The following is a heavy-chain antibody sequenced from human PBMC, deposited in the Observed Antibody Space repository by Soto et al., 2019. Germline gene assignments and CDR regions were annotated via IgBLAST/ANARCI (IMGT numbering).Heavy chain of an antibody. Sequence: SETLSLTCTVSGGSISSYYWSWIRQPPGKGLEWIGYIYYSGSTNYNPSLKSRVTISVDKSKNQFSLKLSSVTAADTAVYYCARVGSYYDSSGYYSRGYFDYWGQGTLVTVSS. CDR3: ARVGSYYDSSGYYSRGYFDY. V-gene: IGHV4-59*12. CDR2: IYYSGST. CDR1: GGSISSYY. D-gene: IGHD3-22*01. J-gene: IGHJ4*02.